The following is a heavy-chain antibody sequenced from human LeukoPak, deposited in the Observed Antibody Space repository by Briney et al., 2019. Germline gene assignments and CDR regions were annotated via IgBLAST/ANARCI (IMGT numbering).Heavy chain of an antibody. D-gene: IGHD3-3*01. CDR1: GFTFSNAW. J-gene: IGHJ5*02. V-gene: IGHV3-15*01. CDR3: ARDLRLYYDFWSGYHRFDP. Sequence: GGSLRLSCAASGFTFSNAWMSWVRQAPGKGLEWVGRIKSKTDGGTTDYAAPVKGRFTISRDDSKNTLYLQMNSLKTEDTAVYYCARDLRLYYDFWSGYHRFDPWGQGTLVTVSS. CDR2: IKSKTDGGTT.